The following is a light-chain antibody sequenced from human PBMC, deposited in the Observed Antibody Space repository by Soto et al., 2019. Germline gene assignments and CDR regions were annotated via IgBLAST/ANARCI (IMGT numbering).Light chain of an antibody. CDR2: EGS. V-gene: IGLV2-23*01. J-gene: IGLJ3*02. Sequence: QSVMTQPASVSGSPGQSITISCTGTSSDVGSYNFVFWYQQHTGIAPKFMIYEGSKRPSGVSSRFSGSKSGNTASLTISGLQAEDEADHYCCSYAGSTTWVFGGGTQLTVL. CDR3: CSYAGSTTWV. CDR1: SSDVGSYNF.